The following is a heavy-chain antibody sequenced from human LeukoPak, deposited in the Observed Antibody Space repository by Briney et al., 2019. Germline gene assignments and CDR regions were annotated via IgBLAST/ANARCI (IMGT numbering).Heavy chain of an antibody. CDR1: GFTFDDYA. V-gene: IGHV3-9*01. CDR2: ISWNSGSI. CDR3: AKDMEYYYDSSGSDY. D-gene: IGHD3-22*01. Sequence: QTGGSLRLSCAASGFTFDDYAMHWVRQAPGKGLEWVSGISWNSGSIGYADSVKGRFTISRDNAKNSLYLQMNSLRAEDTALYYCAKDMEYYYDSSGSDYWGQGTLVTVSS. J-gene: IGHJ4*02.